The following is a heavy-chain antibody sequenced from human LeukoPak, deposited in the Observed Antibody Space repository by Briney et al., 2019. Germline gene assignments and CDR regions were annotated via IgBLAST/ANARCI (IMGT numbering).Heavy chain of an antibody. D-gene: IGHD5-18*01. Sequence: SETLSLTCTVSGGSISSSSYYWGWIRLPPGKGLEWIGSIYYSGSTYHNPSLKSRVTISVDTSKNQFSLKLSSVTAADTAVYYCARGGIQLWLGAFFDYWGQGTLVTVSS. CDR3: ARGGIQLWLGAFFDY. CDR2: IYYSGST. V-gene: IGHV4-39*01. CDR1: GGSISSSSYY. J-gene: IGHJ4*02.